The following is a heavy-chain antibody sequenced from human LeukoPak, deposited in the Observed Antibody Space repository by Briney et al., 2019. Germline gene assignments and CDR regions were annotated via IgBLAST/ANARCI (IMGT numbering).Heavy chain of an antibody. Sequence: GGSLRLSCAVSGFTLSSYEMSWVRQAPGKGLEWVAGITGSGGTTYYADSVMGRFTISRDNSKNTLYLQMNSLRDEDTAVYYCARNSGSGCFDYWGQGTLVTVSS. V-gene: IGHV3-23*01. CDR1: GFTLSSYE. CDR2: ITGSGGTT. CDR3: ARNSGSGCFDY. J-gene: IGHJ4*02. D-gene: IGHD6-19*01.